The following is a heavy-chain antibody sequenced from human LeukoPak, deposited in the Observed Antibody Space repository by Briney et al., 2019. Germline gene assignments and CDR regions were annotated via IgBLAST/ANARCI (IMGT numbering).Heavy chain of an antibody. V-gene: IGHV4-59*08. CDR2: IYYSGST. D-gene: IGHD2-15*01. Sequence: SETLSLTCTVSGGSISSYYWSWIRQPPGKGLEWIGYIYYSGSTNYNPSLKSRVTISVDTSKNQFSLKLSSVTAADTAAYYCARQSCSGGSCYPRPYWYFDLWGRGTLVTVSS. J-gene: IGHJ2*01. CDR3: ARQSCSGGSCYPRPYWYFDL. CDR1: GGSISSYY.